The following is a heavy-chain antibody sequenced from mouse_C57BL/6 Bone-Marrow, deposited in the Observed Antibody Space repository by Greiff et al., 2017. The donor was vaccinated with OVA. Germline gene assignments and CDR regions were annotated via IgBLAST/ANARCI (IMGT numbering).Heavy chain of an antibody. CDR1: GYTFTNYW. CDR3: ARRDYYGSSLDY. J-gene: IGHJ2*01. D-gene: IGHD1-1*01. Sequence: QVQLQQSGAELVRPGPSVKMSCKASGYTFTNYWIGWAKQRPGHGLEWIGDIYPGGGYTNYNEKFKGKATLTADKSSSTAYMQFSSLTSEDSAIYYCARRDYYGSSLDYWGQGTTLTVSS. CDR2: IYPGGGYT. V-gene: IGHV1-63*01.